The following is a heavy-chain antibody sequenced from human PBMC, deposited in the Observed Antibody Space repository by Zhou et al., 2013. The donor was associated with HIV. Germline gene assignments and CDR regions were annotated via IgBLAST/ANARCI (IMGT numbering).Heavy chain of an antibody. J-gene: IGHJ4*02. Sequence: QVQLVQSGAELKKPGASVKVSCKASGYTFTSYGISWVRQAPGQGLEWMGWINPNSGGAKYAQKFQGWVTMTTDTSISTAYMELSRLKSDDTAVYYCARAQQSYYGSGSYYSLYWGQGTLVTVSS. V-gene: IGHV1-2*04. CDR2: INPNSGGA. CDR3: ARAQQSYYGSGSYYSLY. D-gene: IGHD3-10*01. CDR1: GYTFTSYG.